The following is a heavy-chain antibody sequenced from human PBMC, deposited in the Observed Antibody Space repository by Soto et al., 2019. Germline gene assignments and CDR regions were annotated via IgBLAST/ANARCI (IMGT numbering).Heavy chain of an antibody. CDR2: IAYDGTNT. CDR3: AKDGGYGYGFFYY. D-gene: IGHD5-18*01. CDR1: GFTFNTYG. V-gene: IGHV3-30*18. J-gene: IGHJ4*02. Sequence: QVQLVESGGGEVQPGRSLRLSCAASGFTFNTYGMHWVRQAPGKGLECVAVIAYDGTNTYYADSVKGRFTISRDNSKNTLYMQMNSLRADDTAVYYCAKDGGYGYGFFYYWGQGTLVTVSS.